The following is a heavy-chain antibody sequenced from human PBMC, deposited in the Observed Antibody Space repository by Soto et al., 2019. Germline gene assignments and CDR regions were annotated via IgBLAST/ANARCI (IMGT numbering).Heavy chain of an antibody. CDR3: VKDYSSSWYRFDY. Sequence: GGSLRLSCSASGFTFSSYAMHWVRQAPGKGLESVSAISSNGGSTYYADFVKGRFTISRDNSKNTLYLQMSSLRAEDTAVYYCVKDYSSSWYRFDYWGQGTLVTVSS. V-gene: IGHV3-64D*08. J-gene: IGHJ4*02. CDR1: GFTFSSYA. D-gene: IGHD6-13*01. CDR2: ISSNGGST.